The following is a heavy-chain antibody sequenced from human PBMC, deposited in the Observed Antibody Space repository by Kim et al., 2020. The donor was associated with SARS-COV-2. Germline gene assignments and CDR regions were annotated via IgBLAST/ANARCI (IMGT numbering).Heavy chain of an antibody. D-gene: IGHD6-19*01. CDR3: AREPAIAVAPDY. CDR2: ISSSSTYI. V-gene: IGHV3-21*01. Sequence: GGSLRLSCAASGFTFSTYGMNWVRQAPGKGLEWVSSISSSSTYIYYADSVKGRFTISRDNAKNSLYLQMNSLRAEDTAVYYCAREPAIAVAPDYWGQGTL. CDR1: GFTFSTYG. J-gene: IGHJ4*02.